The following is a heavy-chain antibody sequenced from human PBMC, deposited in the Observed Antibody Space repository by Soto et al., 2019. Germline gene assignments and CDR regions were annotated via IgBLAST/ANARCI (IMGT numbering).Heavy chain of an antibody. Sequence: LTYAVYGGNFGDHYWSWISKKKGKGLEWIGEINHSGSTNYNPSLKSRVTISVDTSKNQFSLKLSSVTAADTAVYYCASPGIAAAGISGYYYYYMDVWGKGTTVTVSS. CDR2: INHSGST. CDR1: GGNFGDHY. J-gene: IGHJ6*03. V-gene: IGHV4-34*01. CDR3: ASPGIAAAGISGYYYYYMDV. D-gene: IGHD6-13*01.